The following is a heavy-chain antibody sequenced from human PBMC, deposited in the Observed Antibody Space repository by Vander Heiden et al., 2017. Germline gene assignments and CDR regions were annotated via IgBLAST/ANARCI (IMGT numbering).Heavy chain of an antibody. Sequence: EVQWLEAARGLVQPGGSLRVSCAASAFTFLSYAMSWVRQAPGKGLEWFSAISRSGGRRCSADSVCGCLTISRHNSENTLFLIMDSMRAHPTALGCCAGGRSGRRLPQRDVDCRGQGTLI. CDR3: AGGRSGRRLPQRDVDC. CDR1: AFTFLSYA. D-gene: IGHD2-21*01. J-gene: IGHJ4*02. CDR2: ISRSGGRR. V-gene: IGHV3-23*01.